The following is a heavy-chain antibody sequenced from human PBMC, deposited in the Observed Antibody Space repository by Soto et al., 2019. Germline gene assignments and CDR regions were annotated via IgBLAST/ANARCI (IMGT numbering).Heavy chain of an antibody. CDR2: IIPIFGTA. V-gene: IGHV1-69*13. CDR3: ARGIAARRGYYYYGMDV. J-gene: IGHJ6*02. D-gene: IGHD6-6*01. Sequence: SVKVSCKASGGTFSSYAISWVRQAPGQGLEWMGGIIPIFGTANYAQKFQGRVTITADESTSTAYMELSSLRSEDTAVYYCARGIAARRGYYYYGMDVWGQGTTVTVSS. CDR1: GGTFSSYA.